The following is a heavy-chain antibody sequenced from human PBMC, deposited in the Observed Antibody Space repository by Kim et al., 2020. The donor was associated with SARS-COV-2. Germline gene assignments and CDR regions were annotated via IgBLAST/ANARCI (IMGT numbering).Heavy chain of an antibody. J-gene: IGHJ4*02. CDR1: GGSISSSSYY. Sequence: SETLSLTCTVSGGSISSSSYYWGWIRQPPGKGLEWIGSIYYSGSTYYNPSLKSRVTISVDTSKNQFSLKLSSVTAADTAVYYCARDHHSGWYGTPFDYWGQGTLVTVSS. V-gene: IGHV4-39*07. CDR3: ARDHHSGWYGTPFDY. D-gene: IGHD6-19*01. CDR2: IYYSGST.